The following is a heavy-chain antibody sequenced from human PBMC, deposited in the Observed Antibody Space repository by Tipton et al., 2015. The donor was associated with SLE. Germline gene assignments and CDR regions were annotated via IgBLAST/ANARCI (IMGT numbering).Heavy chain of an antibody. CDR1: GYTFTSYD. CDR2: MNPNSGDA. V-gene: IGHV1-8*01. D-gene: IGHD2-15*01. Sequence: QVQLVQSGAEVKKPGASVKVSCKASGYTFTSYDINWVRQATGQGLEWMGWMNPNSGDAGYALKFQSRVTMTRNISTSTAYMELSSLRSEDTAVYYCAGGWACRGGSGQGRFGYWGQGTRVTVSS. J-gene: IGHJ4*02. CDR3: AGGWACRGGSGQGRFGY.